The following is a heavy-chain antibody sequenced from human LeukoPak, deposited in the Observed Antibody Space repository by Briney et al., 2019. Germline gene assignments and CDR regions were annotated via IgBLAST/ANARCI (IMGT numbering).Heavy chain of an antibody. J-gene: IGHJ5*02. D-gene: IGHD3-22*01. V-gene: IGHV3-23*01. CDR1: GFTFSSYA. CDR2: ISGSGGST. CDR3: AKEYYYDSSGYHRPPNWFDP. Sequence: GGSLRLSCAASGFTFSSYAMSWVRQAPGKGLEWVSAISGSGGSTYYADSVKGRFTISRDNSKNTLYLQMNSLRAEDTAVYYCAKEYYYDSSGYHRPPNWFDPWGQGTLVTVSP.